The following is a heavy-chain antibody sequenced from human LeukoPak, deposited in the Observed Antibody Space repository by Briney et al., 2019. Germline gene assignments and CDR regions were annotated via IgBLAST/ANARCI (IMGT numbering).Heavy chain of an antibody. CDR1: GXSFSGYY. D-gene: IGHD3-22*01. CDR2: IYHNGNT. CDR3: ARQPLYDTSGYGQFDY. V-gene: IGHV4-34*01. Sequence: SETLSLTCAVYGXSFSGYYWSWIRQPPGKGLEWIGEIYHNGNTNYNPSLKSRVTKSVDTSKNQFSLRLSSVTAADTALYYRARQPLYDTSGYGQFDYWGQGTLVTVSS. J-gene: IGHJ4*02.